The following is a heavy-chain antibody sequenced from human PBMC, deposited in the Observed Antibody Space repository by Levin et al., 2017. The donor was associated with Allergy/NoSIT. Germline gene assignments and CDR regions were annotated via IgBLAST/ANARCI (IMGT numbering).Heavy chain of an antibody. Sequence: SQTLSLTCSVSGDSISRGFYYWSWIRQPAGEGLEWIGRIYVTGSTTYSSSLKSRVTISLDRSKDQVSLKINSVTAADTAVYYCARDLEGFSGYKPYCYTDVWGKGTTVTVSS. D-gene: IGHD5-12*01. CDR3: ARDLEGFSGYKPYCYTDV. V-gene: IGHV4-61*02. CDR2: IYVTGST. CDR1: GDSISRGFYY. J-gene: IGHJ6*03.